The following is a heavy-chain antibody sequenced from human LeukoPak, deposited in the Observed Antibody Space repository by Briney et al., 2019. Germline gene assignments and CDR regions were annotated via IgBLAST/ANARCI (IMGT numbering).Heavy chain of an antibody. CDR2: ISGSGGST. CDR3: AKDLDYCDDYGPNWFDP. V-gene: IGHV3-23*01. Sequence: GGSLRLSCAVSRSTFSNYAMNWVRQAPGKGLEWVSTISGSGGSTYYADSVKGRFTISRDNSKNTLYLQMNSLRAEDTAVYYCAKDLDYCDDYGPNWFDPWGQRTLVTVSS. D-gene: IGHD4-17*01. CDR1: RSTFSNYA. J-gene: IGHJ5*02.